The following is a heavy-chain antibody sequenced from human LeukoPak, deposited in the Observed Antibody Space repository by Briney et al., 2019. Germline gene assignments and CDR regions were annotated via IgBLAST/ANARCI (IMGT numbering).Heavy chain of an antibody. V-gene: IGHV3-33*01. D-gene: IGHD3-22*01. J-gene: IGHJ5*02. CDR1: GFTFSSYG. Sequence: GGSLRLSCAASGFTFSSYGMHWVRQAPGKGLEWVAVICYGGSNKDYADSVKGRFTISRDNSKNTLYLQMNSLRAEDTAVYYCAREYATTYYYDSSGYQDTWFDPWGQGTLVTVSS. CDR2: ICYGGSNK. CDR3: AREYATTYYYDSSGYQDTWFDP.